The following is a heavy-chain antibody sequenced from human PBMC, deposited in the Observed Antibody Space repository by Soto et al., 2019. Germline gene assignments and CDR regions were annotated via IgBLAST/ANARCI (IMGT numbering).Heavy chain of an antibody. CDR2: IVVGSGNT. J-gene: IGHJ6*03. CDR3: AAPRPNRYYYYYMDV. Sequence: GASVKVSCKASGFTFTSSAMQWLRQARGQRLEWIGWIVVGSGNTNYAQKFQERVTITRDMSTSTAYMELSNLRSEDTAVYYCAAPRPNRYYYYYMDVWGKGTTVTVSS. V-gene: IGHV1-58*02. CDR1: GFTFTSSA.